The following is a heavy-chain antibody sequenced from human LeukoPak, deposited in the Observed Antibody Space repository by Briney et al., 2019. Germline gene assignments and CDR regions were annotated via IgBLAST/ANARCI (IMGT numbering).Heavy chain of an antibody. J-gene: IGHJ6*03. CDR3: ARDPIAAAMYYMDV. CDR1: GFTFSSYG. V-gene: IGHV3-30*03. Sequence: GGSLRLSCAASGFTFSSYGMHWVRQAPGKGLEWVAVISYDGSNKYYADSVKGRFTTSRDNSKNTLYLQMNSLRAEDTAVYYCARDPIAAAMYYMDVWGKGTTVTVSS. D-gene: IGHD6-13*01. CDR2: ISYDGSNK.